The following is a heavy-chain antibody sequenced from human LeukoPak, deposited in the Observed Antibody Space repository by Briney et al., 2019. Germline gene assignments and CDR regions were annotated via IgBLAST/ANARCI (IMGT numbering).Heavy chain of an antibody. CDR2: ISSSSSYI. CDR1: GFTFSSYS. Sequence: GGSLRLSCAASGFTFSSYSMNWVRQAPGKGLEWVSSISSSSSYIYYADSVKGRFTISRDNAKNSLYLQMNSLRAEDTAVYYCARDVGYCSSTSCDPPNWFDPWGQGTLVTVSS. V-gene: IGHV3-21*01. D-gene: IGHD2-2*01. J-gene: IGHJ5*02. CDR3: ARDVGYCSSTSCDPPNWFDP.